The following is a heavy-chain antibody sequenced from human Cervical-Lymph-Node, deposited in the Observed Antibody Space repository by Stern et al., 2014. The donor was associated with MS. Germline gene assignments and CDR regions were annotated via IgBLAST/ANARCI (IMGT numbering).Heavy chain of an antibody. D-gene: IGHD2-15*01. CDR2: ISAYNGNT. CDR3: ARGLLGSENAFDI. V-gene: IGHV1-18*01. Sequence: VQLVESGAEVKKPGASVKVSCKASGYTFTSYGISWVRQAPGQGLEWLGLISAYNGNTNHARKLKGTVTLTTDTSTSTAYMELGSLRSDDTAVYYCARGLLGSENAFDIWGQGTMVTVSS. CDR1: GYTFTSYG. J-gene: IGHJ3*02.